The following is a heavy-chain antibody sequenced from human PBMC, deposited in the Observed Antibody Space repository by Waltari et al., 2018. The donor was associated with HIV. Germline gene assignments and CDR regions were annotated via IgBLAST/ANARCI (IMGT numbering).Heavy chain of an antibody. Sequence: QMQMQESGPGLVKSSETLSLTCTVPGYSLIRRYYLAWIRQPPGKGLEWLGTLDHSGSIYHNPSLKSRLTISVDTSNNQFSLKLTSVTAADTAVYFCASLDTAVGYDAFDIWGQGTMVTVSS. CDR1: GYSLIRRYY. CDR3: ASLDTAVGYDAFDI. CDR2: LDHSGSI. V-gene: IGHV4-38-2*02. D-gene: IGHD5-18*01. J-gene: IGHJ3*02.